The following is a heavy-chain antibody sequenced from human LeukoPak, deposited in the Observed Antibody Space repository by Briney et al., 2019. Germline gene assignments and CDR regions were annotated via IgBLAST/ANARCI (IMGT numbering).Heavy chain of an antibody. CDR2: ISWNGGSI. D-gene: IGHD6-13*01. J-gene: IGHJ4*02. CDR1: GFTFDDYA. Sequence: PGGFLRLSCAASGFTFDDYAMQWVRQAPGKGLEWVSGISWNGGSIAYADSVKGRFTISRDNAKNSLYLQMNTLRAEDTALYYCAKAAGAHSSSWGYFDYWGQGTLVTVSS. V-gene: IGHV3-9*01. CDR3: AKAAGAHSSSWGYFDY.